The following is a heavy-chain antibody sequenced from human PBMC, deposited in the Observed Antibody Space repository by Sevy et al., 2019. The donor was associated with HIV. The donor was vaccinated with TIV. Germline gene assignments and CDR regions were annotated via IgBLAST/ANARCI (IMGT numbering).Heavy chain of an antibody. CDR3: AKFAGDFPHFDF. V-gene: IGHV3-23*01. D-gene: IGHD7-27*01. CDR2: ISDTGTST. CDR1: GFTFSTYS. J-gene: IGHJ4*02. Sequence: GGSLRLSCAASGFTFSTYSMTWVRQAPRKGLEWVSAISDTGTSTYYTDSVEGRFTISRDNSQSTLFLHMNSLSAEDTALYYCAKFAGDFPHFDFWGLGTLVTVSS.